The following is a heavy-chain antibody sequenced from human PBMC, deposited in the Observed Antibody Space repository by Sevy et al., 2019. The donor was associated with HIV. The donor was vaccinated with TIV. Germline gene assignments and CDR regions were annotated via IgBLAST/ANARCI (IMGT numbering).Heavy chain of an antibody. CDR3: AKGSDYSVRVYDF. CDR2: ISSGG. J-gene: IGHJ4*02. CDR1: GFTFSTYA. D-gene: IGHD4-17*01. V-gene: IGHV3-23*01. Sequence: GESLKISCAASGFTFSTYAMAWVRQAPGKGLEWVSAISSGGDYADSVKGRFTISRDNSKKTLFLQMNSLRADDTAIYYCAKGSDYSVRVYDFWGQGTLVTVSS.